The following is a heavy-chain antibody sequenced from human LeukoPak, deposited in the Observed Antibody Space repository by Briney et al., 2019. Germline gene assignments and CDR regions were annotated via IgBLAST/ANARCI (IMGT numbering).Heavy chain of an antibody. CDR2: ISWNGVNT. V-gene: IGHV3-20*04. CDR3: ARGVLRFHYYYYMDV. CDR1: GFKSDDYG. J-gene: IGHJ6*03. Sequence: PGGSLRLSCAASGFKSDDYGMNWVRQAPGKGLEWVSGISWNGVNTGYADSVKGRFTVSRDNANNSLYLQMNSLRAEDTALYYCARGVLRFHYYYYMDVWGKGTTVTISS. D-gene: IGHD3-3*01.